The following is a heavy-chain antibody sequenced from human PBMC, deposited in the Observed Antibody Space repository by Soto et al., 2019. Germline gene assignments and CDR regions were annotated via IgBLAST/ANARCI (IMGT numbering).Heavy chain of an antibody. J-gene: IGHJ6*02. V-gene: IGHV4-34*01. CDR2: INHSGST. CDR3: AREGGHGSGRHPYGMDV. Sequence: QVQLQQWGAGLLKPSETLSLTCAVYGGSFSGYYWSWIRQPPGKGLEWIGEINHSGSTNYNPSLKSRVTISVATSKHQFSLKLSSGAAADTAVYYCAREGGHGSGRHPYGMDVWGQGTTVTVSS. D-gene: IGHD3-10*01. CDR1: GGSFSGYY.